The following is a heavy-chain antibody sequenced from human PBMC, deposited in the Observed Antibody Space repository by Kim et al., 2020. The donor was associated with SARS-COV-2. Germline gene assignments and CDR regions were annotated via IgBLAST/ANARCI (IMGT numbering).Heavy chain of an antibody. D-gene: IGHD2-2*01. Sequence: GGSLRLSCAASGFTFSSYAMHWVRQAPGKGLEWVAVISYDGSNKYYADSAKGRFTISRDNSKNTLYLQMNSLRAEDTAVYYCARDLEDIVVVPAAPPPFDYWGQGTLVTVSS. V-gene: IGHV3-30*04. CDR3: ARDLEDIVVVPAAPPPFDY. CDR2: ISYDGSNK. CDR1: GFTFSSYA. J-gene: IGHJ4*02.